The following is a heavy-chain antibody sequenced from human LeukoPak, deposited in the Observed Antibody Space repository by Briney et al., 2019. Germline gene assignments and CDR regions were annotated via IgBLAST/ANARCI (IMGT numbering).Heavy chain of an antibody. CDR2: ISGSGGST. D-gene: IGHD4-17*01. CDR1: GFTFSRYW. J-gene: IGHJ3*02. CDR3: AKDEDYGDYARGAFDI. V-gene: IGHV3-23*01. Sequence: PGGSLRLSCTVSGFTFSRYWMSWVRQAPGKGLEWVSAISGSGGSTYYADSVKGRFTISRDNSKNTLYLQMNSLRAEDTAVYYCAKDEDYGDYARGAFDIWGQGTMVTVSS.